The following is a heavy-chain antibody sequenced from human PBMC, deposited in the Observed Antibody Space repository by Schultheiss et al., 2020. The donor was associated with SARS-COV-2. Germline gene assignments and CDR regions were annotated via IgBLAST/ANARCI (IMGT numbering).Heavy chain of an antibody. J-gene: IGHJ4*02. CDR2: ISWDGGST. D-gene: IGHD6-13*01. V-gene: IGHV3-43*01. Sequence: GSLRLSCAASGFTFDDYTMHWVRQAPGKGLEWVSLISWDGGSTYYADSVKGRFTISRDNSKNTLYLQMNSLRAEDTAVYYCARARFDGYSSSWYVDYWGQGTLVTVSS. CDR3: ARARFDGYSSSWYVDY. CDR1: GFTFDDYT.